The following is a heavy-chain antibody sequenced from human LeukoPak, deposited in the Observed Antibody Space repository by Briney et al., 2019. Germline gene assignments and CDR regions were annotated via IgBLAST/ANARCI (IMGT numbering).Heavy chain of an antibody. Sequence: LRLSCAVSGFTFSNSPMSWVRQAPGKGLEWVSAITGSGGGTYYADSVKGWFTISRDNSKNTLYLQMNSLRAEDTAVYYCAKDGQYGDYWYYYMDVWGKGTTVTVSS. D-gene: IGHD4/OR15-4a*01. CDR2: ITGSGGGT. V-gene: IGHV3-23*01. J-gene: IGHJ6*03. CDR1: GFTFSNSP. CDR3: AKDGQYGDYWYYYMDV.